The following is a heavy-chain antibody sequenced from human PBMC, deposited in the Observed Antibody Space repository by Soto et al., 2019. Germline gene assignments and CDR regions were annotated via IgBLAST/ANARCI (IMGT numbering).Heavy chain of an antibody. CDR2: IKQDGSKT. Sequence: GGSLRLSCAASGFTFSSYWMSWVRQAPGKGLEWVANIKQDGSKTSYVASVKGRFTISRDNAMNSLYLQMSSLGAEDTAVYFCVREMILTGDYAFDIWGQGTMVTVSS. CDR1: GFTFSSYW. J-gene: IGHJ3*02. V-gene: IGHV3-7*01. D-gene: IGHD3-9*01. CDR3: VREMILTGDYAFDI.